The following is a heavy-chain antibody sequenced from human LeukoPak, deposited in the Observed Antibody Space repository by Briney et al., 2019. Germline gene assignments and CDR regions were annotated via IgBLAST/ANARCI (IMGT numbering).Heavy chain of an antibody. V-gene: IGHV3-23*01. CDR1: GFTFSSYA. J-gene: IGHJ6*02. D-gene: IGHD3-10*01. CDR2: ISGSGGST. CDR3: AKSARLVTMVRGVIAAPDYYYYYGMDV. Sequence: GGSLRLSCAASGFTFSSYAMSWVRQAPGKGLEWVSAISGSGGSTYYADSVKGRFTIPRDNSKNTLYLQMNSLRAEDTAVYYCAKSARLVTMVRGVIAAPDYYYYYGMDVWGQGTTVTVSS.